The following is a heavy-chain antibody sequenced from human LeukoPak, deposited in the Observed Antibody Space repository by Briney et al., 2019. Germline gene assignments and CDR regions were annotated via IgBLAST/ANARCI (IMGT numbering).Heavy chain of an antibody. CDR3: AKSQFGGVFDGFDI. V-gene: IGHV3-23*01. D-gene: IGHD3-16*01. Sequence: PGGSLRLSCAASGFTVSTNYMSWVRQAPGKGLEWVSAISGSGASTYYADSVKGRFTISRDNSKNTLYVQMNSLRAEDTAVYYCAKSQFGGVFDGFDIWGQGTMVTVPS. CDR2: ISGSGAST. CDR1: GFTVSTNY. J-gene: IGHJ3*02.